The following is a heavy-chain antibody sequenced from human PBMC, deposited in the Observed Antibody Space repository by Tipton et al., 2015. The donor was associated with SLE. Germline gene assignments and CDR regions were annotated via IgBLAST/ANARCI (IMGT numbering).Heavy chain of an antibody. J-gene: IGHJ6*03. CDR2: IYYSGST. Sequence: TLSLTCTVSGGSISSYYWSWIRQPPGKGLEWIGYIYYSGSTDYNPSLKSRVTISVDTSKNQFSLKLSSVTAADTAVYYCARVKSAARPPYYYYMDVWGKGTTVTVSS. CDR1: GGSISSYY. CDR3: ARVKSAARPPYYYYMDV. D-gene: IGHD6-6*01. V-gene: IGHV4-59*07.